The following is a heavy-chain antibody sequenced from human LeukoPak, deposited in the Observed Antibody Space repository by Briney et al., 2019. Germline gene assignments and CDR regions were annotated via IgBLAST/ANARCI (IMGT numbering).Heavy chain of an antibody. Sequence: ASVTVSCTASGYTFTSYGVGWVRPAPGQGLGRMGWISAYNGNTNYAQKLQGRVTMTTDTSTSTAYMELRSLRSDDTAVYYCSRCGGSYSNWFDPWGQGTLVTVSS. CDR1: GYTFTSYG. CDR3: SRCGGSYSNWFDP. V-gene: IGHV1-18*01. D-gene: IGHD1-26*01. CDR2: ISAYNGNT. J-gene: IGHJ5*02.